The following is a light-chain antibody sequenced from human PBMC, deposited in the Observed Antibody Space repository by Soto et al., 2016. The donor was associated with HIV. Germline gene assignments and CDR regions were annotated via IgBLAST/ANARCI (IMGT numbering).Light chain of an antibody. CDR2: GAS. CDR1: QDIRDS. Sequence: DIQVTHSPSSLSASVGDRVTITCRASQDIRDSLAWYQQRPGKAPKLLVYGASRLESGVPSRFSGSGSGTNYTLSISSLQPEDFATYYCQQYYKNPLTFGGGTKVEIK. J-gene: IGKJ4*01. CDR3: QQYYKNPLT. V-gene: IGKV1-NL1*01.